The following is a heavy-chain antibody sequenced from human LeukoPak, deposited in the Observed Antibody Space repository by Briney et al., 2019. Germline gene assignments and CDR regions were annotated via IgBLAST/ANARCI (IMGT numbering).Heavy chain of an antibody. D-gene: IGHD1-26*01. V-gene: IGHV4-38-2*02. CDR2: IYHSGST. Sequence: SETLSLTCTVSGYSISSGYYWGWIRQPPGKGLEWIGSIYHSGSTYYNPSLKSRVTISVDTSKNQFSLKLSSVTAADTAVYYCARRVGAFDYWGQGTLVTVSS. J-gene: IGHJ4*02. CDR1: GYSISSGYY. CDR3: ARRVGAFDY.